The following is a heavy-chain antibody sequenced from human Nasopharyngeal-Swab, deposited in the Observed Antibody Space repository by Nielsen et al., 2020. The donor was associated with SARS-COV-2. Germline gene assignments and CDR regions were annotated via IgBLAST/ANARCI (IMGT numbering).Heavy chain of an antibody. CDR1: GFSSSTSG. Sequence: GESLKISCAESGFSSSTSGMHWVRQAPGKGLEWVAVVWSDGRSKYYADFVKGRFTISRDSSKNTVYLQMKSLRAEDTAVYYCARLIFISGRREFDYWGHGTLVTVSS. D-gene: IGHD3-16*02. V-gene: IGHV3-33*01. CDR2: VWSDGRSK. J-gene: IGHJ4*01. CDR3: ARLIFISGRREFDY.